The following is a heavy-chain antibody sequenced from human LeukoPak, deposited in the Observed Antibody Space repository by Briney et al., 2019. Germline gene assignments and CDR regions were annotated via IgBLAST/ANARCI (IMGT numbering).Heavy chain of an antibody. V-gene: IGHV4-39*07. J-gene: IGHJ5*02. CDR1: GGSISSSSYF. Sequence: SETLSLTCTVSGGSISSSSYFWGWIRQPPGKGLEWIGSIYHSGTTYYNPSLKSRVTISVDTSKNQFSLKLTSVTAADTAVYYCARGYSSSWYFNWFDPWGQGTLVTVTS. CDR3: ARGYSSSWYFNWFDP. CDR2: IYHSGTT. D-gene: IGHD6-13*01.